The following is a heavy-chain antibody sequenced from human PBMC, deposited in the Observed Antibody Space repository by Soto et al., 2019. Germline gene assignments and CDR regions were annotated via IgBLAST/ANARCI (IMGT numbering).Heavy chain of an antibody. Sequence: GGSLRLSCAASGFTFSSYGMHWVRQAPGKGLEWVAVIWYDGSNKYYADSVKGRFTISRDNSKNTLYLQMNSLRAEDTAVYYCAREPTMIEGAFDIWGQGTMVTVSS. CDR2: IWYDGSNK. CDR3: AREPTMIEGAFDI. D-gene: IGHD3-22*01. J-gene: IGHJ3*02. CDR1: GFTFSSYG. V-gene: IGHV3-33*01.